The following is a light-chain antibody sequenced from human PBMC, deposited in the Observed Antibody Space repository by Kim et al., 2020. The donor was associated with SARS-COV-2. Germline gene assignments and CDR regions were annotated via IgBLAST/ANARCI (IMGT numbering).Light chain of an antibody. CDR1: SGHSRNA. Sequence: QLVLTQSASASDSLRASVNLTCTLSSGHSRNAIAWHQQQPENGPRYLMNLNSDGSHSKGDGFLARFSGSSSGAERNLTISRLQSEDEADYYCHTWAYGIRVFGGGTQLTVL. J-gene: IGLJ3*02. CDR2: LNSDGSH. V-gene: IGLV4-69*01. CDR3: HTWAYGIRV.